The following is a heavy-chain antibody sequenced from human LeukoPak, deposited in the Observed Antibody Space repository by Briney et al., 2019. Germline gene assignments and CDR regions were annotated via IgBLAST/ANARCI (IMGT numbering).Heavy chain of an antibody. J-gene: IGHJ4*02. D-gene: IGHD1-1*01. Sequence: GGSLRLSCAASGFSFSSSWMSWVRQAPGKGLEWVANIKQDGREEYYVDSVKGRFTISRENAKNSLYLQMNSLRAGDTAVYYCARVAKERVGGVYYFDYWGQGTLVTVSS. V-gene: IGHV3-7*01. CDR1: GFSFSSSW. CDR3: ARVAKERVGGVYYFDY. CDR2: IKQDGREE.